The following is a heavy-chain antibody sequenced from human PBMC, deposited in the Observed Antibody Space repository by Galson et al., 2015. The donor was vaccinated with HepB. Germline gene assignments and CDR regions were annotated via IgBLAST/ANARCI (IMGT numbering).Heavy chain of an antibody. D-gene: IGHD1-20*01. Sequence: SLRLSCAASGFTFSSYGMHWVRQAPGKGLEWVAVIWYDGSNKYYADSVKGRFTISRDNSKNTLYLQMNSLRAEDTAVYYCARSRVTGTTVVHDAFDIWGQGTMVTVSS. J-gene: IGHJ3*02. CDR3: ARSRVTGTTVVHDAFDI. CDR1: GFTFSSYG. V-gene: IGHV3-33*01. CDR2: IWYDGSNK.